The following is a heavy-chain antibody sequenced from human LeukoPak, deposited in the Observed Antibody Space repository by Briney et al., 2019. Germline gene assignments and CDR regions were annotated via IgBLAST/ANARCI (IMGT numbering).Heavy chain of an antibody. CDR3: ARWAGQRYNHFYMDV. V-gene: IGHV5-51*01. CDR1: GYSFTTYW. Sequence: GESLQISCKASGYSFTTYWIGWVRQVPGKGLEWMGIIYPGDSDTRYSSSFQGQATVSADKSISTAYLQWSSLKASDTATYYCARWAGQRYNHFYMDVWGKGTTVTVSS. CDR2: IYPGDSDT. D-gene: IGHD1-14*01. J-gene: IGHJ6*03.